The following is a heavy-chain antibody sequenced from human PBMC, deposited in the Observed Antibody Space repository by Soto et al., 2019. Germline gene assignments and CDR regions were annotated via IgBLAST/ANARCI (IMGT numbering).Heavy chain of an antibody. D-gene: IGHD3-22*01. CDR3: AKDGAYDSSGYYSSNWYFDL. J-gene: IGHJ2*01. CDR2: ISGSGFNT. V-gene: IGHV3-23*01. CDR1: GSTFTDYA. Sequence: EAQLLESGGGLIQPGGSLRLSCAASGSTFTDYAKSWVRQAPGRGLEWVTAISGSGFNTYYADSVKGRFTISRDNSKNTLYLQMNSLRAEDTAVYYCAKDGAYDSSGYYSSNWYFDLWGRGTLVTVSS.